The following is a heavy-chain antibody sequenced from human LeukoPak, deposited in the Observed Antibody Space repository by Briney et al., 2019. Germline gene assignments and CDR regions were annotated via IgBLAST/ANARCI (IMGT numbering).Heavy chain of an antibody. V-gene: IGHV3-9*03. CDR2: ISWNSGAI. CDR1: GFTFDDFA. Sequence: GRSLRLSCAASGFTFDDFAMHWVRQAPGKGLEWVSSISWNSGAIGYADSVKGRFTISRDNAKNSPYLQMNSLRAEDMALYYCAKNMISAGRGTFDIWGQGTMVTVSS. J-gene: IGHJ3*02. D-gene: IGHD1-14*01. CDR3: AKNMISAGRGTFDI.